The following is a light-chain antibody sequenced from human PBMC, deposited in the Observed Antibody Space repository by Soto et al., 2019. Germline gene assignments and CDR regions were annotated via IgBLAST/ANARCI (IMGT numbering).Light chain of an antibody. Sequence: DIQMTQSPSTLSASVGDRVTITCRASQRSSTWLAGDQQKPGKAPKLLIYKASSLESGVPSRFSGSGSETEFTLTISSLQPDDFATYYCQQYNSNPVTFGGGTKGEMK. V-gene: IGKV1-5*03. CDR3: QQYNSNPVT. J-gene: IGKJ4*01. CDR2: KAS. CDR1: QRSSTW.